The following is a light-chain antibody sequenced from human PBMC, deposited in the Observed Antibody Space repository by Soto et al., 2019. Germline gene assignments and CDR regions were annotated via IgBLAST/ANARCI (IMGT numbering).Light chain of an antibody. CDR2: DVT. CDR1: SSDVGGYNF. Sequence: QSALTQPASVSGSPGQSITIPCTGTSSDVGGYNFVSWYQQYPGKAPKLMIHDVTSRPSGVSNRFSGSKSGTTASLTISGLQAEDEDDYYCCSYASSTSYVFGTGTKLTVL. CDR3: CSYASSTSYV. V-gene: IGLV2-14*01. J-gene: IGLJ1*01.